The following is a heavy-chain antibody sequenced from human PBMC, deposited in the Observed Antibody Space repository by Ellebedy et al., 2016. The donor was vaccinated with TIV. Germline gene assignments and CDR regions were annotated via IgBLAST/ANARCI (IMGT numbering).Heavy chain of an antibody. CDR2: FGGSGGST. J-gene: IGHJ4*02. V-gene: IGHV3-23*01. CDR3: ARLLTASGTDC. D-gene: IGHD6-13*01. Sequence: GGSLRLSXAASGFTFSSYAMSWVRQAPGKGLEWVSAFGGSGGSTYYADSVKGRFTTSRDNSKNTLYLQMNSLRAEDTAVYYCARLLTASGTDCWGQGTLVTVSS. CDR1: GFTFSSYA.